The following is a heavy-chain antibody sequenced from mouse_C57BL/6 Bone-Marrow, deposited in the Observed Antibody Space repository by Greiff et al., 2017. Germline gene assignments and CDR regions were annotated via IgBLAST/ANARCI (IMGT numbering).Heavy chain of an antibody. J-gene: IGHJ3*01. Sequence: EVQLQESGPGMVKPSQSLSLTCTVTGYSITSGYDWHWIRHFPGNKLEWMGYISYSGSTNYNPSLKSRISITHDTSKNHFFLKLNSVTTEDTATYYCARDQTAQAPWFAYWGQGTLVTVSA. D-gene: IGHD3-2*02. CDR2: ISYSGST. CDR1: GYSITSGYD. V-gene: IGHV3-1*01. CDR3: ARDQTAQAPWFAY.